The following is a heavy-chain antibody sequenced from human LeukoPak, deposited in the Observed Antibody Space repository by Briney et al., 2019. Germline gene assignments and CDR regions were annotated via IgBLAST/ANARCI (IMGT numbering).Heavy chain of an antibody. Sequence: GASVKVSCKASGYTFTSYGISWVRQAPGQGLEWMGRIIPILGIANYAQKFQGRVTITADKSTSTAYMELSSLRSEDTAVYYCARARVGADPYFDYWGQGTLVTVSS. V-gene: IGHV1-69*04. CDR3: ARARVGADPYFDY. D-gene: IGHD1-26*01. CDR2: IIPILGIA. CDR1: GYTFTSYG. J-gene: IGHJ4*02.